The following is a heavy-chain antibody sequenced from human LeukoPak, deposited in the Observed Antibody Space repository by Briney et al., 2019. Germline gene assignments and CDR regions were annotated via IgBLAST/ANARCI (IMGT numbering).Heavy chain of an antibody. D-gene: IGHD3-3*01. Sequence: SETLSLTCTVSGGSISSSSYYWGWIRQPPGKGLEWIGSIYYSGSTYYNPSLKSRVTISVDTSKNQFSLKLSSVTAADTAVYYCARVSWSGYYTGPYFDYWGQGTLVTVSS. CDR1: GGSISSSSYY. CDR2: IYYSGST. J-gene: IGHJ4*02. CDR3: ARVSWSGYYTGPYFDY. V-gene: IGHV4-39*01.